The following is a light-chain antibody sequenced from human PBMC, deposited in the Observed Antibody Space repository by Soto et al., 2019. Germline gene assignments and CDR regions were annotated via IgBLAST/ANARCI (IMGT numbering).Light chain of an antibody. CDR3: LQHNSDPWT. J-gene: IGKJ1*01. Sequence: DIQMTQSPSSLSASVGDRVTLTCRVSQDTKDHLGWYQQKPGKAPKSLIYVASRLQSGVPPRFSGSGSGTEFTLTISSLQPEDLAAYFCLQHNSDPWTFGQGTKVEI. CDR1: QDTKDH. CDR2: VAS. V-gene: IGKV1-17*01.